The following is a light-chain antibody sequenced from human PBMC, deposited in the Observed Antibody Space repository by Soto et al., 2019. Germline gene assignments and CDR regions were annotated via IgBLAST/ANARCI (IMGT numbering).Light chain of an antibody. J-gene: IGLJ1*01. CDR2: DVS. CDR3: CSYAGSYTYV. CDR1: SSVDGGYNY. Sequence: QSVLTQPRSVSGSPGQSVTISCTATSSVDGGYNYVYWYQQHPGKAPKRMIYDVSKRPSGIPDRFSGSKSGNTASLTISGLQAEDEADYYCCSYAGSYTYVFGTGTNVTVL. V-gene: IGLV2-11*01.